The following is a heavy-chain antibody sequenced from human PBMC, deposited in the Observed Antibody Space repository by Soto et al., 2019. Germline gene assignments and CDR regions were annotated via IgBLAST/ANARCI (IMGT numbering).Heavy chain of an antibody. D-gene: IGHD3-3*01. CDR3: AIFITIFGVVIIHPGMDV. V-gene: IGHV1-18*01. J-gene: IGHJ6*02. CDR1: GYTFTSYG. CDR2: ISAYNGNT. Sequence: GASVKVSCEACGYTFTSYGISWVRQAPGKRLEWMGWISAYNGNTNYAQKLQGRVTMTTDTSTSTAYMELRSLRSDDTAVYYCAIFITIFGVVIIHPGMDVWGQGTTVTVSS.